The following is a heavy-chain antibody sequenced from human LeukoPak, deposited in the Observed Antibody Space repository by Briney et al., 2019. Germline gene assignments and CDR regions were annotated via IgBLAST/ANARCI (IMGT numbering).Heavy chain of an antibody. CDR3: EGGYAVNTYYFDY. V-gene: IGHV3-30*02. D-gene: IGHD5-12*01. CDR2: IRYDGSNK. J-gene: IGHJ4*02. Sequence: EGSLRLSCVASGFTFSSYGMHWVRQAPGKGLEWVAFIRYDGSNKYYADSVKGRFTISRDNSKNTLYLQMNSLRAEDTAVYYCEGGYAVNTYYFDYWGQGTLVTVSS. CDR1: GFTFSSYG.